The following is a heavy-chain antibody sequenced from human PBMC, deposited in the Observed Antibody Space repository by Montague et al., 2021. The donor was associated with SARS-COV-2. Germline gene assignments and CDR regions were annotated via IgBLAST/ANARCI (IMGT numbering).Heavy chain of an antibody. D-gene: IGHD3-3*01. CDR3: ARHSGRDTIFGVVIIPDGIDI. CDR1: GSSISSSSYY. V-gene: IGHV4-39*01. CDR2: IYYSGST. J-gene: IGHJ3*02. Sequence: SETLSLTCTVSGSSISSSSYYWGWIRQPPGKGLEWIGSIYYSGSTYYNPSLKSRVAISVDTSKNQFSLKLSSVTAADTAVYYCARHSGRDTIFGVVIIPDGIDIWGQGTMVTVSS.